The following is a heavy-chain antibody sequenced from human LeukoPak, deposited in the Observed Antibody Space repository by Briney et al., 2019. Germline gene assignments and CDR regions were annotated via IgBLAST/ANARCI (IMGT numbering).Heavy chain of an antibody. J-gene: IGHJ4*02. D-gene: IGHD3-22*01. Sequence: GSLRLSCAASGFTFSSYGMHWVRQAPGKGLEWVAVISYDGSNKYYADSVKGRFTISRDNSKNTLYLQMNSLRAEDTAVYYCAKDRYDSSGYFDYWGQGTLVTVSS. CDR1: GFTFSSYG. V-gene: IGHV3-30*18. CDR3: AKDRYDSSGYFDY. CDR2: ISYDGSNK.